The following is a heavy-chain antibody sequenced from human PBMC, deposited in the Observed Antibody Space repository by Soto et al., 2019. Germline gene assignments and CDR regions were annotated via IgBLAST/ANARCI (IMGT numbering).Heavy chain of an antibody. CDR1: GFTFSIYV. CDR3: ARDLHGYFDY. V-gene: IGHV3-33*08. D-gene: IGHD4-4*01. CDR2: ICDSGSNK. Sequence: GGSLRLSCAASGFTFSIYVMSWVRQAPGKGLEWVSVICDSGSNKYSADSVKGRFTISRDNSKNTLYLQMNSLRAEDTAVYYCARDLHGYFDYWGQGTLVTVSS. J-gene: IGHJ4*02.